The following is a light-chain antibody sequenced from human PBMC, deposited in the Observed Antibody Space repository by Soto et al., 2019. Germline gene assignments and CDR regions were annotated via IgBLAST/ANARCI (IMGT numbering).Light chain of an antibody. CDR1: QSVRGY. V-gene: IGKV3-11*01. CDR3: QQRSNWPLT. J-gene: IGKJ4*01. CDR2: ETS. Sequence: EIVLTQSPATLSLSPGERASLSCRASQSVRGYLAWYQQKPGQAPRLLIYETSNRATGIPARFSGSGSGTDFTLTISSLEPEDFAVYYCQQRSNWPLTFGGGTKVDNK.